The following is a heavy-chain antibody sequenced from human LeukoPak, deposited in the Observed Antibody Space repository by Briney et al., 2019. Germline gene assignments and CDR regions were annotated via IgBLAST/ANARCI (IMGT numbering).Heavy chain of an antibody. J-gene: IGHJ4*02. D-gene: IGHD2-2*01. V-gene: IGHV4-39*02. CDR3: ARENGIVVVPAATYYFDY. CDR2: IYYSGST. CDR1: GGSISSSSYY. Sequence: SETLSLTCTVSGGSISSSSYYWGWIRQPPGKGLEWIGSIYYSGSTYYNPSLKSRVTISVDTSKNQFSLKLSSVTAADTAVYYCARENGIVVVPAATYYFDYWGQGTLVTVSS.